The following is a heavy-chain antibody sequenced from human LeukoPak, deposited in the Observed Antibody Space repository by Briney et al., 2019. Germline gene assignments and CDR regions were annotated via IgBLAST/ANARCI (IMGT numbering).Heavy chain of an antibody. Sequence: GGSLRLSCAASGFTFSSYSMNWVRQAPGKGLEWVSSISSSSSYIYYADSVKGRFTISRDNAKNSLYLQMNSLRAEDTAVYYCAVTYCGGDCYRAEYFQHWGQGTLVTVSS. CDR2: ISSSSSYI. D-gene: IGHD2-21*02. CDR1: GFTFSSYS. V-gene: IGHV3-21*04. J-gene: IGHJ1*01. CDR3: AVTYCGGDCYRAEYFQH.